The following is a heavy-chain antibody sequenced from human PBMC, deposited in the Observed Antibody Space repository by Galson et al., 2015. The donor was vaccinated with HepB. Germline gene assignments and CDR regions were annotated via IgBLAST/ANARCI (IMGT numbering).Heavy chain of an antibody. CDR3: TRQGAAAGTGGY. V-gene: IGHV3-73*01. CDR2: IRSKANSYAT. Sequence: SLRLSCAASGFTFSGSAMHWVRQASGKGLEWVGRIRSKANSYATAYAASVKGRFTTSRDDSKNTAYLQMNSLKTEDTAVYYCTRQGAAAGTGGYWGQGTLVTVSS. CDR1: GFTFSGSA. J-gene: IGHJ4*02. D-gene: IGHD6-13*01.